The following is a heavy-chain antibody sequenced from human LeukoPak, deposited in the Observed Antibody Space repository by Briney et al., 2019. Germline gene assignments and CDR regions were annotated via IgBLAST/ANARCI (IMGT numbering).Heavy chain of an antibody. V-gene: IGHV3-30-3*01. CDR3: ARDSDSSGWYEGMEY. D-gene: IGHD6-19*01. CDR2: ISYDGSNK. J-gene: IGHJ4*02. CDR1: GFTFSSYA. Sequence: GGSLRLSCAASGFTFSSYAMSWVRQAPGKGLEWVAVISYDGSNKYYTDSVKGRFTISRDNSKNMLYLQMNSLRAEDRAVYYCARDSDSSGWYEGMEYWGQGTLVTVSS.